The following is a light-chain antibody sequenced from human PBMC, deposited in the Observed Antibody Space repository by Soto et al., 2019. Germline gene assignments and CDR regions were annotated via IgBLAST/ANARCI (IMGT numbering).Light chain of an antibody. CDR1: SSNIGAGYD. CDR2: GNS. CDR3: QSYDSSLGGGV. J-gene: IGLJ2*01. V-gene: IGLV1-40*01. Sequence: QPVLTQPPSVSGAPGQRVTISCTGSSSNIGAGYDVHWYQQLPGTAPKLLIYGNSNRPSGVPDRFSGSKSGTSASLAITGLRAEDEADYYCQSYDSSLGGGVFGGGTKLTVL.